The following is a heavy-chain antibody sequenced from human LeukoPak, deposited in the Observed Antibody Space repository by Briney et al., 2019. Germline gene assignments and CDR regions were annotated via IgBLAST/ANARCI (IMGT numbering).Heavy chain of an antibody. D-gene: IGHD3-9*01. Sequence: SETLSLTCAVYGGSFSGYYWSWIRQPPGKGLEWIGEINHSGSTNYNPSLKSRVTISVDTSKNQFSLKLSSVTAADTAVYYCARGSGYDILTGYYNNWFDPWGQGTPVTVSS. CDR3: ARGSGYDILTGYYNNWFDP. CDR2: INHSGST. V-gene: IGHV4-34*01. J-gene: IGHJ5*02. CDR1: GGSFSGYY.